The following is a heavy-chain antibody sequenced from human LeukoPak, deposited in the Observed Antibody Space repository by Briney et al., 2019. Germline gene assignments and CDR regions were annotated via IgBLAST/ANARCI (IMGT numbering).Heavy chain of an antibody. V-gene: IGHV3-64D*06. CDR3: VKGPRGYSYNNWFDL. J-gene: IGHJ5*02. CDR1: GFAFSSYA. Sequence: PGGSLRLSCSAAGFAFSSYAMHWVRQAPGKGLEYVSAISSNGGSTYYADSVKGRFTISRDNSRNTLYLQMSSLRAEDTAVYYCVKGPRGYSYNNWFDLWGQGTLVTVSS. D-gene: IGHD5-18*01. CDR2: ISSNGGST.